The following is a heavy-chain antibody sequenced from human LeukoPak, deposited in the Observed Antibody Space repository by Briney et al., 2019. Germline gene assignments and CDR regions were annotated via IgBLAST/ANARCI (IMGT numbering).Heavy chain of an antibody. D-gene: IGHD6-6*01. CDR2: INHSGST. V-gene: IGHV4-34*01. CDR1: GGSFSGYY. J-gene: IGHJ6*03. Sequence: PSETLSLTCAVYGGSFSGYYWSWIRQPPGKGLEWIGEINHSGSTNYNPPLKSRVTISVDTSKNQFSLKLSSVTAADTAVYYCARRSEYSSSIYYYYYYMDVWGKGTTVTVSS. CDR3: ARRSEYSSSIYYYYYYMDV.